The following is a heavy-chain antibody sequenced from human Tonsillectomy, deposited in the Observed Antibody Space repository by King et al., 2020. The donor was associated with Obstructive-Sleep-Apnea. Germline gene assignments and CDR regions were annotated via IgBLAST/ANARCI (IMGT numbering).Heavy chain of an antibody. CDR2: ISAYNGDT. CDR1: GYIFISYG. D-gene: IGHD6-13*01. CDR3: AREAAAANDYYYYGMDV. V-gene: IGHV1-18*01. Sequence: VQLVESGGEVKKPGASVKVSCKASGYIFISYGISWVRQAPGQGLEWMGWISAYNGDTNYAQNLQGRVTMTTDTSTSTAYMELRSLGSDDTAVYFCAREAAAANDYYYYGMDVWGQGTTVTVSS. J-gene: IGHJ6*02.